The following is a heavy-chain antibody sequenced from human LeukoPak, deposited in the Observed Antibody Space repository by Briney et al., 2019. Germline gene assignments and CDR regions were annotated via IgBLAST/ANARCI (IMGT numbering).Heavy chain of an antibody. D-gene: IGHD2-2*01. CDR3: ATGLSREAWFDP. Sequence: ASVTVSCKVSGYTLTELSMHWVRQAPGKGLEWMGGFDPEDGETIYAQKFQGRVTMTEDTSTDTAYMELSSLRSEDTAVYYCATGLSREAWFDPWGQGALVTVSS. J-gene: IGHJ5*02. V-gene: IGHV1-24*01. CDR1: GYTLTELS. CDR2: FDPEDGET.